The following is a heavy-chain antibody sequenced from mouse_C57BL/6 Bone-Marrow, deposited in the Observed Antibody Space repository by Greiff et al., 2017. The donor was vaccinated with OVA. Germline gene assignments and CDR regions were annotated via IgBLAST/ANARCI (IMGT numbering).Heavy chain of an antibody. D-gene: IGHD2-5*01. CDR1: GYTFTSYW. V-gene: IGHV1-64*01. J-gene: IGHJ3*01. CDR3: ARSHGPYSKVFAY. Sequence: QVQLQQPGAELVKPGASVKLSCKASGYTFTSYWMHWVKQRPGQGLEWIGMIHPNSGSTNYNEKFKSKATLTVDKSSSTAYMQLSSLTSEDSAVYYCARSHGPYSKVFAYWGQGTLVTVSA. CDR2: IHPNSGST.